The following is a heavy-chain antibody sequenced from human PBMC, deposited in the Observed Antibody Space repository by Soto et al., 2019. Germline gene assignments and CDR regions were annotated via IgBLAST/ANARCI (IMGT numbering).Heavy chain of an antibody. CDR1: GGSISSGYH. CDR3: ARRYGSFFDI. V-gene: IGHV4-59*08. CDR2: IYYSGST. D-gene: IGHD3-10*01. Sequence: SETLSLTCTVSGGSISSGYHWSWIRQPPGKGLEWIGYIYYSGSTNYNPSLKSRVTISVDTSKNQFSLKLSSVTAADTAVYYCARRYGSFFDIWGQGTMVTVSS. J-gene: IGHJ3*02.